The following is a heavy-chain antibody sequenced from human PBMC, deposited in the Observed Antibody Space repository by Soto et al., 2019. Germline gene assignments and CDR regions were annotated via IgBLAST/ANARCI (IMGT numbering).Heavy chain of an antibody. CDR3: ARESIAVAVAFDY. CDR2: IYTSGST. V-gene: IGHV4-4*07. Sequence: QVQLQESGPGLVKPSETLSLTCTVSGGSISSYYWSWIRQHAGKGLEWIGRIYTSGSTNYNPALKSRVTVSVDTSKNQFSLKLSSVTAADTAVYYCARESIAVAVAFDYWGQGTLVTVSS. CDR1: GGSISSYY. D-gene: IGHD6-19*01. J-gene: IGHJ4*02.